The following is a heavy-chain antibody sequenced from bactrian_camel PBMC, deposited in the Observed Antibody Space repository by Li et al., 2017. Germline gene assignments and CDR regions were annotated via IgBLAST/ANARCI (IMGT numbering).Heavy chain of an antibody. CDR1: YNNRGNC. Sequence: HVQLVESGGGSVQAGGSLRLSCRYNNRGNCMAWFRQAPGKEREGVARIATGSGNTYYADSVKGRFTISQDNAKNTVYLQMNSLKPEDTAMYYCAARGPYCYTKLSVRDFTYWGQGTQVTVS. CDR2: IATGSGNT. V-gene: IGHV3S1*01. CDR3: AARGPYCYTKLSVRDFTY. D-gene: IGHD2*01. J-gene: IGHJ6*01.